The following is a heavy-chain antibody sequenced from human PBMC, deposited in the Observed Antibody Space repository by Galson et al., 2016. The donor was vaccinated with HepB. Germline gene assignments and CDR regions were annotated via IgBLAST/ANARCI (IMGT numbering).Heavy chain of an antibody. CDR3: ASWGYRSSWYSDY. CDR1: GGSISNGGYY. J-gene: IGHJ4*02. D-gene: IGHD6-13*01. V-gene: IGHV4-31*03. CDR2: IYYSGST. Sequence: TLSLTCTVSGGSISNGGYYWSWIRQHPGKGLEWIGYIYYSGSTYYNPSLRSRVTISADTSKNQFSLKLTSVTAADTAVYYCASWGYRSSWYSDYWGQGTLVTVSS.